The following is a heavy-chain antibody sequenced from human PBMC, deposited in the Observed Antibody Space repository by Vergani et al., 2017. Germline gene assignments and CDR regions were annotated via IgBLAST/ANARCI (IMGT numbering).Heavy chain of an antibody. V-gene: IGHV3-23*01. CDR2: ISGRGGST. CDR1: GFTFSSYA. CDR3: AKAVGGSYSKYYFDY. J-gene: IGHJ4*02. Sequence: EVQLLESGGGLVQPGGSLRLSCAASGFTFSSYAMSWVRQAPGKGLEWVSAISGRGGSTYYADSVKGRFTISRDNSKNTLYLQMNSLRAEDTAVYYCAKAVGGSYSKYYFDYWGQGTLVTVSS. D-gene: IGHD1-26*01.